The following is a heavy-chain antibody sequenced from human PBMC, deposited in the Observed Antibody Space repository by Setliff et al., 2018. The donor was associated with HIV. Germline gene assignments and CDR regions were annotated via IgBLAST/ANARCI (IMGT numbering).Heavy chain of an antibody. CDR3: ARDRIEVVVDGPHDVFDV. D-gene: IGHD2-15*01. CDR2: IHTSGST. CDR1: GDSIGYYY. V-gene: IGHV4-4*07. Sequence: PSETLSLTCTVSGDSIGYYYWSWIRQPAGRGLEWMGRIHTSGSTNYHPSLTSRVTLSVDTSKTQFFLQLTSLSAADTSVYYCARDRIEVVVDGPHDVFDVWGRGTTVTVSS. J-gene: IGHJ3*01.